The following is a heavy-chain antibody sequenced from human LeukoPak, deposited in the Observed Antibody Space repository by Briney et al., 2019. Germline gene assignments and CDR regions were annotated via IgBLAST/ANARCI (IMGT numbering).Heavy chain of an antibody. Sequence: SETLSLTCTVSGGSISTSNYYWVCIRQPPGKGLEGIGSIYYTGSTYYNQPLKNRVTISVDTSKNQFSLKLSSVTAADTAVYYCARDVGDYVGAFDIWGQGTMVTVSS. CDR1: GGSISTSNYY. V-gene: IGHV4-39*07. CDR3: ARDVGDYVGAFDI. D-gene: IGHD4-17*01. CDR2: IYYTGST. J-gene: IGHJ3*02.